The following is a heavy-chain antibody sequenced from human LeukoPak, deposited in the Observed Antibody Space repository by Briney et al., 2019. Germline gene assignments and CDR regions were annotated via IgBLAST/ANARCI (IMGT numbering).Heavy chain of an antibody. CDR3: ARVITVGAIDY. CDR2: IKQDGSEK. CDR1: GFTFSSYW. J-gene: IGHJ4*02. V-gene: IGHV3-7*05. Sequence: GGSLRLSCAASGFTFSSYWMTWVRQAPGKGLEWVANIKQDGSEKYYVDSVKGRFTISRDNAKNSLYLQMNSLRAEDTAVYYCARVITVGAIDYWGQGTLVTVSS. D-gene: IGHD3-16*01.